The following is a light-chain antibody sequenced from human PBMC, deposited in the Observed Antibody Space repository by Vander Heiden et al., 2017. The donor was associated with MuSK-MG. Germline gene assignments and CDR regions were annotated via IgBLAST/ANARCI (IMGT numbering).Light chain of an antibody. Sequence: AIQMTQSPSSLSASVGDRVTITCRARQGIRNDLGWYQQKPGKAQKLMIYAASSLQSGVPSRCSGSGSGTDFTLTISSLQPEDFATYYCLQDYNYPPTFGPGTKVDIK. CDR2: AAS. CDR3: LQDYNYPPT. J-gene: IGKJ3*01. CDR1: QGIRND. V-gene: IGKV1-6*01.